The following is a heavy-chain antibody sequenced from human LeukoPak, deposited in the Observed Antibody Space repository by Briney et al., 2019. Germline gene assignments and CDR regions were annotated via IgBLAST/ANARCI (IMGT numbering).Heavy chain of an antibody. V-gene: IGHV3-43D*03. CDR1: GFIFSSYS. Sequence: GGSLRLSCAASGFIFSSYSMHWVRQAPGKGLEWVSLISWDGGSTYYADSVKGRFTISRDNSKNSLYLQMNSLRAEDTALYYCAKDMAAYYYASGNIDYWGQGTLVTVSS. J-gene: IGHJ4*02. CDR2: ISWDGGST. CDR3: AKDMAAYYYASGNIDY. D-gene: IGHD3-10*01.